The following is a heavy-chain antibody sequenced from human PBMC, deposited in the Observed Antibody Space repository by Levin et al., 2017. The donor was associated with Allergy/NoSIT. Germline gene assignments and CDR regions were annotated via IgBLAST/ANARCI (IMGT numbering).Heavy chain of an antibody. D-gene: IGHD6-13*01. CDR1: GFTFSDYY. Sequence: PGGSLRLSCAASGFTFSDYYMSWIRQAPGKGLEWVSYISGSGDSVPYADSVKGRFTMSRDNAQNSLYLQMNSLRPDDTAVYYCARVGDTSAAGTVDHWGQGTLVMVSS. CDR2: ISGSGDSV. J-gene: IGHJ4*02. V-gene: IGHV3-11*01. CDR3: ARVGDTSAAGTVDH.